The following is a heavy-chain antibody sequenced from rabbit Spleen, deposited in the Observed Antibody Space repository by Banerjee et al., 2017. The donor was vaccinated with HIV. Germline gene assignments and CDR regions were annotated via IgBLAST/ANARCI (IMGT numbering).Heavy chain of an antibody. CDR2: INIVTGKT. CDR3: ARSGHVRGDYTWDL. Sequence: EQLEESGGGLVKPEGSLTLTCKASGVSFSDKDVMCWVRQAPGKGLEWIACINIVTGKTVYASWAKGRFIMSKTSSTTVTLQMTSLTAADTATYFCARSGHVRGDYTWDLWGQGTLVTVS. J-gene: IGHJ4*01. D-gene: IGHD1-1*01. V-gene: IGHV1S45*01. CDR1: GVSFSDKDV.